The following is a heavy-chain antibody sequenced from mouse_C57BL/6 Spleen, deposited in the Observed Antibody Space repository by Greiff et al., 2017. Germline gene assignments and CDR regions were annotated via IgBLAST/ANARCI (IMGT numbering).Heavy chain of an antibody. J-gene: IGHJ1*03. CDR2: ISYDGSN. CDR3: ARELLWYFDV. Sequence: EVQRVESGPGLVKPSQSLSLTCSVTGYSITSGYYWNWIRQFPGNKLEWMGYISYDGSNNYNPSLKNRISITRDTSKNQFFLKLNSVTTEDTATYYGARELLWYFDVWGTGTTVTVSS. V-gene: IGHV3-6*01. CDR1: GYSITSGYY.